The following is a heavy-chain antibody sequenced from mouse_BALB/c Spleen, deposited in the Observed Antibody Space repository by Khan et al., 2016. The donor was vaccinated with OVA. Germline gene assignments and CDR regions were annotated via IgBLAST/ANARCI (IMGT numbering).Heavy chain of an antibody. CDR3: SRGGKCAY. CDR2: ISAYYGVP. Sequence: QVQLQQSGAELVRPGVSLKISCKDSGYTFTDYAMHWLKQSHAKSLEGIGVISAYYGVPDYNQQFKDKATMTVDRSSSTAYLELARLTAADADVYYCSRGGKCAYWGQGTLVTVSA. V-gene: IGHV1S137*01. CDR1: GYTFTDYA. J-gene: IGHJ3*01. D-gene: IGHD1-1*02.